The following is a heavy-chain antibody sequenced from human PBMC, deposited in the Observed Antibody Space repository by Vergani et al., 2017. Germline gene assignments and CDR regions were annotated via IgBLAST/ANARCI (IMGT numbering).Heavy chain of an antibody. Sequence: EVQLVESGGGLVQPGRSLRLSCAASGFTFDDYAMHWVRQASGKGLEWVSGISWNSGSIGYADSVKGRFTISRYNAKNSLYLQMNSLRAEDTALYYCAKERGGYGSSSWYFDLWGRGTLVTVSS. CDR1: GFTFDDYA. CDR3: AKERGGYGSSSWYFDL. D-gene: IGHD6-6*01. V-gene: IGHV3-9*01. CDR2: ISWNSGSI. J-gene: IGHJ2*01.